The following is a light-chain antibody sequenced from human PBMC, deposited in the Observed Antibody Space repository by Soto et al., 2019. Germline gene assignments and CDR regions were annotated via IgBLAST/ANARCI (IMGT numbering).Light chain of an antibody. CDR3: QQYDTYWT. Sequence: DIQMTQSPSTLSASVGDRASINCRASQSISAWLAWYQQKPGKAPRLLIYKASTLEIGVPSRFSGSRSETEFTLTISSLQPDDFATYYRQQYDTYWTFGQGTKVDIK. J-gene: IGKJ1*01. CDR2: KAS. CDR1: QSISAW. V-gene: IGKV1-5*03.